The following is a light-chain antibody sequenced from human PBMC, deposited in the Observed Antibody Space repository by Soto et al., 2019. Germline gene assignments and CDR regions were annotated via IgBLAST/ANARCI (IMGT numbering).Light chain of an antibody. V-gene: IGLV1-47*01. J-gene: IGLJ1*01. CDR1: RSNIGSTY. CDR3: AAWDDSLKTYV. CDR2: RNS. Sequence: QSVLTQPPSASGTPGQRVTISCSGSRSNIGSTYVYWFQQLSGTAPKLLIYRNSQRPSGVPDRLSGSKSGTSASLAISGLRPEDEADYYCAAWDDSLKTYVFGTGTKVTVL.